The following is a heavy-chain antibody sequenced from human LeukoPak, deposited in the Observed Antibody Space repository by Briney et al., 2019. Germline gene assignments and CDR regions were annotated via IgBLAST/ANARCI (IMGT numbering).Heavy chain of an antibody. CDR1: GGSISSSDNY. CDR2: IYHSGST. D-gene: IGHD3-10*01. Sequence: PSETLSLTCTVSGGSISSSDNYWGWIRQPPGKGLEWIASIYHSGSTYYNPSLKSRVTISVDTSKNQFSLELSSVTAADTAVYYCARKPIFYDSGRHWYYFDYWGQGTLVTVSS. V-gene: IGHV4-39*01. J-gene: IGHJ4*02. CDR3: ARKPIFYDSGRHWYYFDY.